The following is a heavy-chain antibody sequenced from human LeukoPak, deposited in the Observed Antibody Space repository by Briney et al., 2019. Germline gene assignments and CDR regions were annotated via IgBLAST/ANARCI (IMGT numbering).Heavy chain of an antibody. CDR2: IKYDGSEE. CDR3: AYTNHLTY. V-gene: IGHV3-7*01. J-gene: IGHJ4*02. Sequence: PRGSLRLSCAASGLTFSGQWMNWVRQAPGQGLEWVANIKYDGSEEYYADSVKGRFTISRDNAKSSLSLQMNYVRAGDTAIYYCAYTNHLTYWGQGTLVTVSS. D-gene: IGHD3-16*01. CDR1: GLTFSGQW.